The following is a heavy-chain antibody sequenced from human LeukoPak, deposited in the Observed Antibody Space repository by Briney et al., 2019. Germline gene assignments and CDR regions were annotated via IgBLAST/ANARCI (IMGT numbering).Heavy chain of an antibody. CDR3: ARDAPGNTALDY. D-gene: IGHD5-18*01. V-gene: IGHV3-74*01. Sequence: GGSLRLSWLATTFTFSIYWMHWVRQPPGKGLVWVSRINSDGSSTSYAGSVKGRFTISRDNAKNTPYLQMNSLRVEDTALYYCARDAPGNTALDYWGQGSLVTVSS. CDR2: INSDGSST. CDR1: TFTFSIYW. J-gene: IGHJ4*02.